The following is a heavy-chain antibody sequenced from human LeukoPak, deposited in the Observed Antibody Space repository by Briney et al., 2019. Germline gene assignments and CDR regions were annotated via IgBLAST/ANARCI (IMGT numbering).Heavy chain of an antibody. CDR3: AREDAGYSSSWYPSGFDY. CDR1: GGSISSGNCY. D-gene: IGHD6-13*01. J-gene: IGHJ4*02. CDR2: IYTSGST. V-gene: IGHV4-61*02. Sequence: SSETLSLTCTVSGGSISSGNCYWSWIRQPAGKGLEWIGRIYTSGSTNYNPSLKSRVTISVDTSKNQFSLKLSSVTAADTAVYYCAREDAGYSSSWYPSGFDYWGQGTLVTVSS.